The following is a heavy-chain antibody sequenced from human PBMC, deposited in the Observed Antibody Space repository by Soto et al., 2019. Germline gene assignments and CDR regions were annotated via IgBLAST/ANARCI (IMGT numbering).Heavy chain of an antibody. D-gene: IGHD3-9*01. V-gene: IGHV3-30*18. CDR3: AKTPELRYFGWLLLEEDY. CDR2: ISYDGSNK. Sequence: QVQLVESGGGVVQPGRSLRLSCAASGFTFSSYGMHWVRQAPGKGLEWGAVISYDGSNKYYADSVKGRFTISRDNSKNTLYLQMNSLRAEDTAVYYCAKTPELRYFGWLLLEEDYCGQGTLVTVSS. CDR1: GFTFSSYG. J-gene: IGHJ4*02.